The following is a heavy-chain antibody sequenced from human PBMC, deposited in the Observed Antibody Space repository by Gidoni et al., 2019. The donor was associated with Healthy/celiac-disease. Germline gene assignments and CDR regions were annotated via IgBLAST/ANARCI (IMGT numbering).Heavy chain of an antibody. CDR2: IIPILSWA. CDR1: GDTFSPSA. Sequence: VQLVQSGDVLKRPGSSLKVSCKSSGDTFSPSAISWLRQAPGQGLGWIGRIIPILSWANYAHMVPGRVTMTADKSTTTAYMEMSGLTSDDAAVYYCARDPTLTTSHPFYMDVWGEGTPVTVSS. CDR3: ARDPTLTTSHPFYMDV. J-gene: IGHJ6*03. V-gene: IGHV1-69*04. D-gene: IGHD4-17*01.